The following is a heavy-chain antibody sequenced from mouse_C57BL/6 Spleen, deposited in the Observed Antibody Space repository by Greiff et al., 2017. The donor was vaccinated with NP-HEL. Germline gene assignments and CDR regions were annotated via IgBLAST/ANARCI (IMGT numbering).Heavy chain of an antibody. CDR1: GYTFTSYW. Sequence: QVQLQQPGAELVKPGASVKMSCKASGYTFTSYWITWVKQRPGQGLEWIGDIYPGSGSTNYNEKVKSKATLTVATSSSTAYMLLSSLTSEDSAVYYSARKRDYSSTEDDWGQGTTLTVSS. CDR3: ARKRDYSSTEDD. D-gene: IGHD2-5*01. J-gene: IGHJ2*01. V-gene: IGHV1-55*01. CDR2: IYPGSGST.